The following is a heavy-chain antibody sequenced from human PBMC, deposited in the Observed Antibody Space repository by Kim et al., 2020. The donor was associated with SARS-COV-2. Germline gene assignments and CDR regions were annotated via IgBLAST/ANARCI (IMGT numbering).Heavy chain of an antibody. Sequence: GGSLRLSCAASGFTFSSYAMHWVRQAPGKGLEWVAVISYDGSNKYYADSVKGRFTISRDNSKNTLYLQMNSLRAEDTAVYYCARGPEGSGSYYLPWWYF. J-gene: IGHJ2*01. CDR3: ARGPEGSGSYYLPWWYF. CDR2: ISYDGSNK. V-gene: IGHV3-30*04. CDR1: GFTFSSYA. D-gene: IGHD3-10*01.